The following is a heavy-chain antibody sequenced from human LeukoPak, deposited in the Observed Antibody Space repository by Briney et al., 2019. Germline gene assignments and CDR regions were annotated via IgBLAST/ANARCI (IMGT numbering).Heavy chain of an antibody. J-gene: IGHJ5*02. CDR1: GYTFTSYY. Sequence: ASVKVSCKASGYTFTSYYMHWVRQAPGQGLEWMGIINPSGGSTSYAQKFQGRVTMTRDTSTSTVYMELSSLRSEDTAVYCCARGGLAAADTTNWFDPWGQGTLVTVSS. D-gene: IGHD6-13*01. V-gene: IGHV1-46*01. CDR3: ARGGLAAADTTNWFDP. CDR2: INPSGGST.